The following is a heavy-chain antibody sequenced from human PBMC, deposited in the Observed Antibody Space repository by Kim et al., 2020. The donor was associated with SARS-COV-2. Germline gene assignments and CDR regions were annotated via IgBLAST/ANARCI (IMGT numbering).Heavy chain of an antibody. CDR2: VYYSGST. J-gene: IGHJ4*02. V-gene: IGHV4-59*01. CDR3: ARGTGITMVRGLTYFDY. CDR1: GGSISSYY. Sequence: SETLSLTCPVSGGSISSYYWSWIRQPPGKGLEWIAYVYYSGSTSYNPSLKSRVTISVDTSKNQFSLKLSSVTAADTAVYYCARGTGITMVRGLTYFDYWGQGTLVTVSS. D-gene: IGHD3-10*01.